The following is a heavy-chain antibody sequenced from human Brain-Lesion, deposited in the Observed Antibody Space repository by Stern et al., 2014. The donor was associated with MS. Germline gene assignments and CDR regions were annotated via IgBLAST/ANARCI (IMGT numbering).Heavy chain of an antibody. CDR3: AKVIRYFDFWSGHRFDF. CDR2: ISGGDGRT. D-gene: IGHD3-3*01. Sequence: EVHLVESGGGLVQPGGSLRLSCEASGFIFMNFALSWVRQAPGKGLEWVSDISGGDGRTSYADSAKGWFTISRDISKNMLYLQMNSLRAEDTAVYYCAKVIRYFDFWSGHRFDFWGQGTLVTVSS. V-gene: IGHV3-23*04. CDR1: GFIFMNFA. J-gene: IGHJ4*02.